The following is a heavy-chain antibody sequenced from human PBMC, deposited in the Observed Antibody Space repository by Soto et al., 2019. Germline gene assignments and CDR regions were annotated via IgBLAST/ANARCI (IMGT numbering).Heavy chain of an antibody. CDR1: GGSITSTIDY. V-gene: IGHV4-39*01. J-gene: IGHJ5*01. CDR2: IYYDGST. D-gene: IGHD1-26*01. CDR3: AIRGSASRRNCIDS. Sequence: SETLSLTCSVSGGSITSTIDYWGWIRQSPGKGLEWIGNIYYDGSTFYNPSLKSRVTISVDTSKRQFSLRVSSVTAADTAVYYCAIRGSASRRNCIDSWGHGTLVTVSS.